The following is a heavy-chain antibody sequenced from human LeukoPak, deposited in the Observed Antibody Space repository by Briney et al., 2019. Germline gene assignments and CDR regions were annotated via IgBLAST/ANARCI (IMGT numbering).Heavy chain of an antibody. J-gene: IGHJ4*02. CDR1: GYTFTGYY. CDR3: ARLAVTQRDFDY. CDR2: INPNSGGT. V-gene: IGHV1-2*06. D-gene: IGHD2-21*02. Sequence: ASVKVSCKASGYTFTGYYMHWVLQAPGQGLEWMGRINPNSGGTNYAQKFQGRVTMTRDTSISTAYMELSRLRSDDTAVYYCARLAVTQRDFDYWGQGTLVTVSS.